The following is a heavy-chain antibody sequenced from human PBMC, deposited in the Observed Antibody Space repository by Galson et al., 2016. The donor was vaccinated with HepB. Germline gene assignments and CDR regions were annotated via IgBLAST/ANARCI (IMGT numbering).Heavy chain of an antibody. J-gene: IGHJ4*02. CDR1: GFSFSTFA. V-gene: IGHV3-23*01. CDR2: ITGTGGGA. CDR3: ARDDFWTDPPSASFSFDY. D-gene: IGHD3/OR15-3a*01. Sequence: SLRLSCAASGFSFSTFAMSWVRQAPGKGLEWIAGITGTGGGAYYADSVKGRFTISRDTSKNTLFLKLSSLRVEDTAVYYCARDDFWTDPPSASFSFDYWGQGTLVTVSS.